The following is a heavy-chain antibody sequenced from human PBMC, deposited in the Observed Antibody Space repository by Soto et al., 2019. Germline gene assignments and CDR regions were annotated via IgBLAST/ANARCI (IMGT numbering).Heavy chain of an antibody. D-gene: IGHD2-15*01. Sequence: GGSLRLSCSVSGFTFSNYAMHWVRQAPGEGLEYVSGITSDGDSTYHADSVKGRFTISRDNSKNTLYLQMSSLRLEDTAIYYCVKGNQLLRYYFEFWGQGTLVTVSS. CDR3: VKGNQLLRYYFEF. CDR2: ITSDGDST. CDR1: GFTFSNYA. J-gene: IGHJ4*02. V-gene: IGHV3-64D*06.